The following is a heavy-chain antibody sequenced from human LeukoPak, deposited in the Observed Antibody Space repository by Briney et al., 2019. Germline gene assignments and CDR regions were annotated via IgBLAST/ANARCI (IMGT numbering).Heavy chain of an antibody. CDR1: GFTFSSYS. Sequence: GGSLRLSCAASGFTFSSYSMNWVRQAPGKGLEWVSYISSSSSTIYYADSVKGRFTISRDNAKNSLHLQMNSLRAEDTAVYYCARDPRPSMGATNVDYWGQGTLVTVSS. J-gene: IGHJ4*02. CDR2: ISSSSSTI. CDR3: ARDPRPSMGATNVDY. V-gene: IGHV3-48*04. D-gene: IGHD1-26*01.